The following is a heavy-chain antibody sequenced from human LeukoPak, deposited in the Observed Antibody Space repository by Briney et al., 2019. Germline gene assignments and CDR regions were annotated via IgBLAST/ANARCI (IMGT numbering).Heavy chain of an antibody. D-gene: IGHD3-22*01. Sequence: SQTLSLTRTVYRASLNSDDQYWNWIRQRPGKGLEWIESIHPSGMLYNNPSLESRVTMSRDTSKNQFSLNLNSVTAADTAVYFCSRGLDSRKLGYWGQGILVTVSS. CDR3: SRGLDSRKLGY. V-gene: IGHV4-31*03. J-gene: IGHJ4*02. CDR1: RASLNSDDQY. CDR2: IHPSGML.